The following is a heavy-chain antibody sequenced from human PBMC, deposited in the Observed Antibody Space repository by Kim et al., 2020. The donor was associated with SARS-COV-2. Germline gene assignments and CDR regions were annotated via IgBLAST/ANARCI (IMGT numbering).Heavy chain of an antibody. Sequence: GGSLRLSCAASGFTFSSYGMHWVRQAPGKGLEWVAVIWNDGSNKYYADSVKGRFNISRDNSKNTLYLQMNSQRAEDTAVYYCAKDRLLVAAMRRRPYYGMDVWGQGTTVTVSS. CDR3: AKDRLLVAAMRRRPYYGMDV. D-gene: IGHD2-15*01. J-gene: IGHJ6*02. CDR2: IWNDGSNK. CDR1: GFTFSSYG. V-gene: IGHV3-33*06.